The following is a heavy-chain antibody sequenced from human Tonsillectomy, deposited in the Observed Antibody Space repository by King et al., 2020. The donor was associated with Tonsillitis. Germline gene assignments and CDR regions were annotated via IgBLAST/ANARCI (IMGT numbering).Heavy chain of an antibody. CDR1: GGSISSGDHF. V-gene: IGHV4-39*01. J-gene: IGHJ4*02. Sequence: QLQESGPGVVKPSETLSLTCTFSGGSISSGDHFWAWIRQPPGKGLEWVGYMYSSGTNLLNPSLKSRIAISGGTSENRFSLKLSSVTAADTAVYFCARYVSGSFDYWGQGALVTVSS. CDR3: ARYVSGSFDY. CDR2: MYSSGTN. D-gene: IGHD1-26*01.